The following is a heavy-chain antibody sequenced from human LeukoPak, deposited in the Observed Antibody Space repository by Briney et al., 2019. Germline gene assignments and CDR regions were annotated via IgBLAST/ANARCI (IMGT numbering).Heavy chain of an antibody. D-gene: IGHD6-19*01. J-gene: IGHJ3*02. CDR3: AKGYSSGWDLAFDI. V-gene: IGHV3-23*01. Sequence: PGGSLRLSCAASGXIFSRYAMSWVRQAPGKGLEWVSVITDSGGTTYYADSVKGRFTISRDNSKNTLHLEMNSLRAEDTAVYYCAKGYSSGWDLAFDIWGQGTMVTVS. CDR2: ITDSGGTT. CDR1: GXIFSRYA.